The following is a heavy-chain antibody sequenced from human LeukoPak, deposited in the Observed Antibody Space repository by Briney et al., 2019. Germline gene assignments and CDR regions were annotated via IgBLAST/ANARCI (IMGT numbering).Heavy chain of an antibody. D-gene: IGHD3-16*02. CDR3: ARGFNDYVWGSYRYTPAHYYYYMDV. Sequence: GGSLRLSCAASGFTFSSYEMNWVRQAPGKGLEWVSYISSSGSTIYYADSVKGRFTISRDNAKNSLYLQMNSLRAEDTAVYYCARGFNDYVWGSYRYTPAHYYYYMDVWGKGTTVTVSS. J-gene: IGHJ6*03. CDR1: GFTFSSYE. CDR2: ISSSGSTI. V-gene: IGHV3-48*03.